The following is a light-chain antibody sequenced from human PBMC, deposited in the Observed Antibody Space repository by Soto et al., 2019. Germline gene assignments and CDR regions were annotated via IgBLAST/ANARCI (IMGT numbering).Light chain of an antibody. CDR2: DAS. J-gene: IGKJ2*01. CDR3: QQYKIWPPYT. Sequence: EIVMTQSPATLSVSPGESATLSCRASQSVTSKLAWYQQRPGQSPRLLIYDASTRATGIPARFSGSGSETELTLTISSLQSEDFAVYYCQQYKIWPPYTFGQGTKLEIK. CDR1: QSVTSK. V-gene: IGKV3-15*01.